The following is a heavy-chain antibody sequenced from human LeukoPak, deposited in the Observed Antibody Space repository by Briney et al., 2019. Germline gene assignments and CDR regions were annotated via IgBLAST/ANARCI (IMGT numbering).Heavy chain of an antibody. Sequence: GGSLRLSCAASGFTFSSYAMHWVRQAPGKGLEWVAVISYDGSNKYYADSVKGRFTISRDNSKNTLYLQMNSLRAEDTAVYYCARGYELELDYWGQGTLVTVSS. CDR1: GFTFSSYA. V-gene: IGHV3-30*04. J-gene: IGHJ4*02. CDR3: ARGYELELDY. CDR2: ISYDGSNK. D-gene: IGHD1-1*01.